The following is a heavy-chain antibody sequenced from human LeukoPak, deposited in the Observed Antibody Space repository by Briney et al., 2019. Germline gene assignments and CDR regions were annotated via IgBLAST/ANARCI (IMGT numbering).Heavy chain of an antibody. Sequence: SVKVSCKASGGTFSSYAISWVRQAPGQGLEWMGGIIPIFGTANYAQKFQGRVTITADKSTSTAYMELSSLRSEDTAVYYCARGIAAAGTGYFDYWGQGTLVTVSS. D-gene: IGHD6-13*01. CDR3: ARGIAAAGTGYFDY. V-gene: IGHV1-69*06. CDR1: GGTFSSYA. CDR2: IIPIFGTA. J-gene: IGHJ4*02.